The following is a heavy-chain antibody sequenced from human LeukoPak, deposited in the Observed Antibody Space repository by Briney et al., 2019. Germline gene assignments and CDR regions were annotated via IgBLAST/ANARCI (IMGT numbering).Heavy chain of an antibody. CDR3: GREKYSYGLIDY. CDR1: GGSISSYY. D-gene: IGHD5-18*01. J-gene: IGHJ4*02. V-gene: IGHV4-59*01. CDR2: IYYSGST. Sequence: PSETLSLTCTVSGGSISSYYWSWIRQPPGKGLEWIGYIYYSGSTNYNPSLKSRVTISVDTSKNQFSLKLSSVTAADTAVYYCGREKYSYGLIDYWGQGTLVTVSS.